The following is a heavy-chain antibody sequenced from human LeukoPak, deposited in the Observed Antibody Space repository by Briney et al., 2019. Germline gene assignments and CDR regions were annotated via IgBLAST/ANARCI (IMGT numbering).Heavy chain of an antibody. V-gene: IGHV3-66*02. CDR2: IYSGGST. CDR1: GFTVSSNY. D-gene: IGHD1-26*01. Sequence: GGSLRLSCAASGFTVSSNYISWVRQAPGKGLEWVSVIYSGGSTYYADSVKGRFTISRDNSKNTLYLQMNSLRAEDTAVYYCARDVVGATTADYWGQGTLVTVSS. CDR3: ARDVVGATTADY. J-gene: IGHJ4*02.